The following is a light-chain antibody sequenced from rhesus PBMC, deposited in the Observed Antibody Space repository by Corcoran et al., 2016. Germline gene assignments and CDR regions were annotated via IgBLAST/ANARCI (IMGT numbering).Light chain of an antibody. J-gene: IGKJ1*01. CDR2: KAY. V-gene: IGKV1-21*01. Sequence: DIQMTQSPSSLSASVGDRVTITCRASQGISSWLAWYQQKPGKAPKLLIYKAYSLQSGVPSRFSGSGSGSDFTPTISSLQPEDFATSSCQPYNSAPWTFGQGTKVEIK. CDR1: QGISSW. CDR3: QPYNSAPWT.